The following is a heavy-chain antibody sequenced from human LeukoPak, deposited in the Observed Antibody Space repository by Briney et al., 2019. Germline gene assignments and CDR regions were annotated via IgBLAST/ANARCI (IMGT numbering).Heavy chain of an antibody. J-gene: IGHJ6*03. D-gene: IGHD4-17*01. V-gene: IGHV3-11*04. CDR3: AREAYGGYVDDFYYCYYMDV. CDR2: ISRRSTTI. Sequence: GGSLRLSCAASGFTFNDHYMTWIRKAPGKGLEWVSYISRRSTTIYYADSVKGRFTISRDNAKNSLYLQMNSLGAEDTAVYYCAREAYGGYVDDFYYCYYMDVWGKGTTVSVSS. CDR1: GFTFNDHY.